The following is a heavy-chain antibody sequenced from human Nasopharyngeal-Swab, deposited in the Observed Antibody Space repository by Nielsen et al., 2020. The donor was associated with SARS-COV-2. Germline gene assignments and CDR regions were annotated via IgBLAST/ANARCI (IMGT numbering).Heavy chain of an antibody. CDR3: AKGLAAARPYYFDY. CDR1: GFTFSTSV. CDR2: ISGAGTST. D-gene: IGHD6-6*01. Sequence: GESLKISCAASGFTFSTSVMSWVRQAPGEGLEWVSAISGAGTSTYYADSVKGRFTISRDNSKNTLYLQLNSLRVEDTAAYYCAKGLAAARPYYFDYWGQGILVTVSS. J-gene: IGHJ4*02. V-gene: IGHV3-23*01.